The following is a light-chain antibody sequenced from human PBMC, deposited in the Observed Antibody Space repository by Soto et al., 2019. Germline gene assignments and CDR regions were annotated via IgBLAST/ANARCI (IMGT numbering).Light chain of an antibody. CDR1: SSDVGGYNY. J-gene: IGLJ2*01. CDR2: DVS. CDR3: SSYTSSSTSVV. Sequence: QSALTQPASVSGSPGQSITISCTGTSSDVGGYNYDSWYQQHPGKAPKLMIYDVSNRPSGVSNRFSGSKSGNTASLTTSGLQAEDEADYYCSSYTSSSTSVVFGGGTKLTVL. V-gene: IGLV2-14*01.